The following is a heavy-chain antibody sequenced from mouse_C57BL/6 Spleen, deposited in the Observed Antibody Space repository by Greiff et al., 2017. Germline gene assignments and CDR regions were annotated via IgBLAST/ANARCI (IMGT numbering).Heavy chain of an antibody. J-gene: IGHJ1*03. CDR1: GFSLTSYA. V-gene: IGHV2-9-1*01. Sequence: VQLKESGPGLVAPSQSLSITCTVSGFSLTSYAISWVRQPPGKGLEWLGVIWTGGGTNYNSALKSRLSISKDNSKSQVFIKMNRLQTDDTARYYCARAYYSNYGWYFDVWGTGTTVTVSS. CDR3: ARAYYSNYGWYFDV. CDR2: IWTGGGT. D-gene: IGHD2-5*01.